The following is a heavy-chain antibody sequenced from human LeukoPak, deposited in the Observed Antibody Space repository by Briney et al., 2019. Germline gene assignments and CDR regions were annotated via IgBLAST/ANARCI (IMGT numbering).Heavy chain of an antibody. CDR2: ISSNGRYT. J-gene: IGHJ4*02. V-gene: IGHV3-64*01. CDR1: GLTFSTYI. D-gene: IGHD5-12*01. CDR3: ARGVGNYGYDYFDY. Sequence: GGSLRLSCAASGLTFSTYILHWVRQAPGKGLEYVSTISSNGRYTYYATSVRGRFTISRDNSKNTLYLQMGSLIPEDMAVYYCARGVGNYGYDYFDYWGQGILVTVSS.